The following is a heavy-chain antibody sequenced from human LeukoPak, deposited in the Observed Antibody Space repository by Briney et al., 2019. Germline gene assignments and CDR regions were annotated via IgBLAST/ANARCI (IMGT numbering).Heavy chain of an antibody. CDR3: SRGGTRTGLDLGDGFDI. CDR2: ITAYNDNT. CDR1: GYSFIKYG. V-gene: IGHV1-18*01. Sequence: ASVKVSCKASGYSFIKYGLTWARQAPGQGLEWMGWITAYNDNTKYAQKFQDRVTVTRDASTSTAYMELRSLRSDDTAVYYCSRGGTRTGLDLGDGFDIWGQGTMVTVSS. J-gene: IGHJ3*02. D-gene: IGHD3/OR15-3a*01.